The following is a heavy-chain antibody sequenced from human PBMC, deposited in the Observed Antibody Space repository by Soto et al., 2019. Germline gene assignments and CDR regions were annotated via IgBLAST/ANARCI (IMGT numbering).Heavy chain of an antibody. CDR3: ARLLDGYCSGDDCYGYFDF. CDR1: GGSFSGYD. D-gene: IGHD2-15*01. J-gene: IGHJ4*02. Sequence: PSETLSLTCAVYGGSFSGYDWSWIRQPPGKGLEWIGEINHSGSTNYNPSLKSRVTISVNTSKNQFSLKLSSLTAADTAVYYCARLLDGYCSGDDCYGYFDFWGQGIQVTVSS. CDR2: INHSGST. V-gene: IGHV4-34*01.